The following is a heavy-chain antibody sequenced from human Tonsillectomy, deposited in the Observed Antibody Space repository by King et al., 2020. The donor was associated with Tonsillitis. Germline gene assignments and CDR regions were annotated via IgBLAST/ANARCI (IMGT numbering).Heavy chain of an antibody. D-gene: IGHD3-10*01. J-gene: IGHJ4*02. V-gene: IGHV4-59*08. CDR1: GGSISDYF. CDR2: IFYSGST. Sequence: QLQESGPGLVKPSETLSLTCTVSGGSISDYFWSWIRQPPGKGLEWIGDIFYSGSTNYNPSLMSRVTISIDMSKNQFSLKLSSVTAADTAVYYCARLRSGEYFDYWGQGTLVTVSS. CDR3: ARLRSGEYFDY.